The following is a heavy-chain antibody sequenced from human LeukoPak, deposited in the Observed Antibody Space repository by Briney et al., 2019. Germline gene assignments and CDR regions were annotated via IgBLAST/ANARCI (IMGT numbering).Heavy chain of an antibody. J-gene: IGHJ4*02. Sequence: GGSLRLSCAASGFTVSTNYMSWVRQAPGKGLEWVSVIYSGGSTYYADSVKGRFTISRDNSKNTLYLQMGSLRAEDTAVYYCRGCSSTSCYDYWGQGTLVTVSS. CDR3: RGCSSTSCYDY. V-gene: IGHV3-66*01. CDR1: GFTVSTNY. CDR2: IYSGGST. D-gene: IGHD2-2*01.